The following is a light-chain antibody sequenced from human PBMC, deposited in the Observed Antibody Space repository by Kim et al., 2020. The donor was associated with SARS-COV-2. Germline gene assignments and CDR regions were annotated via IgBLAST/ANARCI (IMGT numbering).Light chain of an antibody. CDR1: QSVRSNY. J-gene: IGKJ1*01. V-gene: IGKV3-20*01. CDR2: TAS. CDR3: QQYCSSPRT. Sequence: SPGERATLSCRASQSVRSNYLAWYQQKPGQAPRLLIYTASNRATGIPDRFSRSGSGTDFTLTISRLEPEDFAVYYCQQYCSSPRTFGQGTKVEIK.